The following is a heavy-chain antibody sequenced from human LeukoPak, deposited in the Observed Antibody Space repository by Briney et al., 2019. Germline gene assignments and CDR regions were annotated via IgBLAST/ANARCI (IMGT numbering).Heavy chain of an antibody. V-gene: IGHV3-7*02. D-gene: IGHD5-18*01. Sequence: SGGSLRLSCLASGLTFSSYWMSWVRQAPGKGLEWVANIKRDGSEKNYVDSVKGRFTISRDNAKNSLYLQMNSLRAEDTAVYYCTTVRYRSGFDPWGQGTLVTVSS. J-gene: IGHJ5*02. CDR3: TTVRYRSGFDP. CDR2: IKRDGSEK. CDR1: GLTFSSYW.